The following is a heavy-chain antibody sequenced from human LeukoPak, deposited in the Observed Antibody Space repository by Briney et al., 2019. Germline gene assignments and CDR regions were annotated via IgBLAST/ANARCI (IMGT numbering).Heavy chain of an antibody. J-gene: IGHJ4*02. Sequence: GGSLRLSCAASGFTFSNAWMSWVRQAPGKGLQWVGRIKSKTDGGTTDYAAPVKGRFTISRDDSKNTLYLQMNSLRAEDTAVYYCARDQDPEDYYDSSGYPHYWGQGTLVTVSS. D-gene: IGHD3-22*01. CDR2: IKSKTDGGTT. CDR3: ARDQDPEDYYDSSGYPHY. V-gene: IGHV3-15*01. CDR1: GFTFSNAW.